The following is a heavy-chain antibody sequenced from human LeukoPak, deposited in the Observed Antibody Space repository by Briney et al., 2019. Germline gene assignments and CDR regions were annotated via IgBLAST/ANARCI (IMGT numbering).Heavy chain of an antibody. J-gene: IGHJ4*02. CDR1: GFTFSSYW. CDR2: IKQDGSEK. Sequence: GGSLRLSCAASGFTFSSYWMSWVRQAPGKGLEWVANIKQDGSEKYYVDSVKGRFTISRDNAKNSLYLQMNSLRAEDTAVYYCARGCYDSSGYYWGEGNYYFDYWGQGTLVTVSS. CDR3: ARGCYDSSGYYWGEGNYYFDY. D-gene: IGHD3-22*01. V-gene: IGHV3-7*01.